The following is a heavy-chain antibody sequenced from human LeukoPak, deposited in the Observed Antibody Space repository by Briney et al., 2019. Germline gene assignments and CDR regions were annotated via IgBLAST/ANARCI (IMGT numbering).Heavy chain of an antibody. D-gene: IGHD4-17*01. CDR2: ISTISSTK. CDR1: GLTFSSYA. J-gene: IGHJ4*02. CDR3: ARGKIGYYYGDYDGY. Sequence: GGSLRLSCAASGLTFSSYAMSWVRQAPGKGLEWVSYISTISSTKYYADSVKGRFTISRDNAKNSLYLQMNSLRDEDTAVYYCARGKIGYYYGDYDGYWGQGTLVTVSS. V-gene: IGHV3-48*02.